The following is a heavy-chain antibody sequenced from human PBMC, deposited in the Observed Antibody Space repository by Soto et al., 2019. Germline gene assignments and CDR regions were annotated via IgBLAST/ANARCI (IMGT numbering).Heavy chain of an antibody. D-gene: IGHD1-26*01. CDR1: GGSFSGYY. V-gene: IGHV4-34*01. CDR3: ASRAGDSGSSPVHFDY. CDR2: INHSGST. Sequence: QVQLQQWGAGLLKPSETLSLTCAVYGGSFSGYYWSWIRQPPGKGLEWIGEINHSGSTNYNPSLKSRVSISVDTSKNQFSLKLSSVTAADTAVYYSASRAGDSGSSPVHFDYWGQGTLVTVSS. J-gene: IGHJ4*02.